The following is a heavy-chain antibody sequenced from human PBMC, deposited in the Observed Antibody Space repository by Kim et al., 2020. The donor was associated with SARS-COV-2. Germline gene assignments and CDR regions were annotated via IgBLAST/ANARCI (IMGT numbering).Heavy chain of an antibody. V-gene: IGHV3-33*06. CDR3: AKDRWVTIFGTPGTLMDV. J-gene: IGHJ6*02. CDR2: IWYDGSNK. D-gene: IGHD3-3*01. Sequence: GGSLRLSCAASGFTFSSYAMHWVRQAPGKGLEWVAVIWYDGSNKYYADSVKGRFTISRDNSKNTLYLQMNSLRAEDTAVYYCAKDRWVTIFGTPGTLMDVWGQGNTVTVS. CDR1: GFTFSSYA.